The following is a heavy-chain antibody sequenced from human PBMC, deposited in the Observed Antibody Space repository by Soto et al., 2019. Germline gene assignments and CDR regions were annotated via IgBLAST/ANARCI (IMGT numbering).Heavy chain of an antibody. CDR3: ARGRKWELLFGAFDI. J-gene: IGHJ3*02. Sequence: SVKVSCKASGGTFSSYAISWVRQAPGQGLEWMGGIIPIFGTANYAQKFQGRVTITADESTSTAYMELSSLRSKDTAVYYCARGRKWELLFGAFDIWGQGTMVTVSS. CDR1: GGTFSSYA. D-gene: IGHD1-26*01. CDR2: IIPIFGTA. V-gene: IGHV1-69*13.